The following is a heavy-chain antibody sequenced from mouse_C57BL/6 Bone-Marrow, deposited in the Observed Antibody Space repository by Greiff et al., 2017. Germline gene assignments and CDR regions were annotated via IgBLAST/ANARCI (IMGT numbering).Heavy chain of an antibody. Sequence: QVQLQQSGAELARPGASVKMSCKASGYTFTSSTMHWVKQRPGQGLEWIGYINPSSGYTKYNQKFKDKATLTADKSSSTAYMQLSSLTSEDSSVYYCARSNPGNNYWGQGTTLTVSS. CDR2: INPSSGYT. J-gene: IGHJ2*01. V-gene: IGHV1-4*01. CDR1: GYTFTSST. CDR3: ARSNPGNNY. D-gene: IGHD2-1*01.